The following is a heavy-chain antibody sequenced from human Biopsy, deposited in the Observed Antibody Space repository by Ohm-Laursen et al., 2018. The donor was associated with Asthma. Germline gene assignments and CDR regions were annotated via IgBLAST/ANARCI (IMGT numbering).Heavy chain of an antibody. V-gene: IGHV4-59*12. Sequence: TLSLTCTVSGDSISSYYWSWIRQPPGKGLEWIGNIYHRGNTKYNPSLKSRLSFSVDTSKNQFSLKLSSVTAADTAIYFCARDYYDFWNRSVYTYFGMDVWGRGTTVVVSS. CDR2: IYHRGNT. J-gene: IGHJ6*02. D-gene: IGHD3-3*01. CDR3: ARDYYDFWNRSVYTYFGMDV. CDR1: GDSISSYY.